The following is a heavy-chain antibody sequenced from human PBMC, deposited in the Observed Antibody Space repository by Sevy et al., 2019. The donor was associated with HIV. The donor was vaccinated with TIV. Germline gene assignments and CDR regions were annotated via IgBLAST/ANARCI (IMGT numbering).Heavy chain of an antibody. CDR2: IKQDGSEK. Sequence: GGSLRLSCAASGFTFSSYWMNWVRQAPGKGLEWVANIKQDGSEKYYMDSVKGRFTISRDNAKNSLYLQMNSLRAEDTAVYYCAREVEMATTYFDYWGQGTLVTVSS. D-gene: IGHD5-12*01. J-gene: IGHJ4*02. CDR1: GFTFSSYW. V-gene: IGHV3-7*01. CDR3: AREVEMATTYFDY.